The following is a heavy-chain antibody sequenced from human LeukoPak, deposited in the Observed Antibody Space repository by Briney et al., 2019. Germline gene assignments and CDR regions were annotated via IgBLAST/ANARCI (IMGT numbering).Heavy chain of an antibody. V-gene: IGHV3-9*01. D-gene: IGHD3-22*01. Sequence: GGSLRLSCAASGFPFSSYAMYWVRQAPGKGLEWVSGISWNSGSIGYADSVKGRFTISRDNAKNSLYLQMNSLRAEDTALYYCAKDPHYYDSSGYYDYWGQGTLVTVSS. CDR3: AKDPHYYDSSGYYDY. CDR2: ISWNSGSI. J-gene: IGHJ4*02. CDR1: GFPFSSYA.